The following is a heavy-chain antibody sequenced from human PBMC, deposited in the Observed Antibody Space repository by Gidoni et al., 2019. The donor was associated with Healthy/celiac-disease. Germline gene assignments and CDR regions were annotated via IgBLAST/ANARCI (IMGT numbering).Heavy chain of an antibody. CDR3: AKGQGDVPY. CDR2: ISYDGSNK. Sequence: QVQLVESGGGVVQPGRSLRLSCAASGFTFSSSGMHWVRKAPGKGLEWVAVISYDGSNKYYADSVKGRFTISRDNSKNTLYLQMNSLRAEDTAVYYCAKGQGDVPYWGQGTLVTVSS. D-gene: IGHD3-10*02. V-gene: IGHV3-30*18. CDR1: GFTFSSSG. J-gene: IGHJ4*02.